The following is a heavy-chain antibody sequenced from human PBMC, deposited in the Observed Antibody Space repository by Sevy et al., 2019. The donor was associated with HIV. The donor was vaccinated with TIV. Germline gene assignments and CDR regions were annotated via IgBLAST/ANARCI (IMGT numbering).Heavy chain of an antibody. D-gene: IGHD5-12*01. V-gene: IGHV1-2*06. Sequence: ASVKVSCKASGYTFTGYYMHWVRQAPGQGLEWMGRINANRGGTNYAQKFQGRVTMTRETSISTAYMELSRLRSDDTAVYYCARGPDRAYDFYYWGQGTLVTVSS. CDR1: GYTFTGYY. CDR3: ARGPDRAYDFYY. J-gene: IGHJ4*02. CDR2: INANRGGT.